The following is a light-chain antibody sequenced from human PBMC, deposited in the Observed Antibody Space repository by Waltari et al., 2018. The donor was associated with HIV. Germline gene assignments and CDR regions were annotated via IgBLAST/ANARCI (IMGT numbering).Light chain of an antibody. CDR1: QSVSTY. CDR3: QQRRTWPLT. J-gene: IGKJ4*01. Sequence: EIVLTQSPATLSLSPGERATLSCRASQSVSTYLAWYQQKPGQAPRLLSYEASDRATGIPARFSGSGSGTDFTLTINSLEPEDFAVYYCQQRRTWPLTFGGGTKVDIK. CDR2: EAS. V-gene: IGKV3-11*01.